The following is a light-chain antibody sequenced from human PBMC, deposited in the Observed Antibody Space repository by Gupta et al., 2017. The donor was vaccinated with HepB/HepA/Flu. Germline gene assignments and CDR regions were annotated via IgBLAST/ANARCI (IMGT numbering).Light chain of an antibody. Sequence: YVLTQPPSVSVAPGKTARITCGGNNIGTKSVHWYQQKPAQAPVLVVYDDSDRPSGLPERFSGSNSGNTATLTISRVEAGDEADYYCQVWDSSSDHRVIFGGGTKLTVL. CDR3: QVWDSSSDHRVI. V-gene: IGLV3-21*03. CDR2: DDS. CDR1: NIGTKS. J-gene: IGLJ2*01.